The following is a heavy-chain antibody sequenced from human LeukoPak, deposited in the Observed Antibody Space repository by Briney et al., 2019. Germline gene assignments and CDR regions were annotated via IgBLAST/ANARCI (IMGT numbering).Heavy chain of an antibody. V-gene: IGHV1-2*02. Sequence: ASVKVSCKASGGTFSSYAISWVRQAPGQGLEWMGWINPNSGGTNYAQKFQGRVTMTRDTSISTAYMELSRLRSDDTAVYYCARRVRYDILTGYGNWFDPWGQGTLVTVSS. D-gene: IGHD3-9*01. CDR3: ARRVRYDILTGYGNWFDP. CDR2: INPNSGGT. CDR1: GGTFSSYA. J-gene: IGHJ5*02.